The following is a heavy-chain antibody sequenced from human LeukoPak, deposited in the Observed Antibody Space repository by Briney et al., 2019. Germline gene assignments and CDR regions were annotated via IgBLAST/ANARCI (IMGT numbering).Heavy chain of an antibody. CDR1: GGTFNTYA. J-gene: IGHJ4*02. CDR3: ARGPYDGTYYFDD. CDR2: IVPFRDMT. V-gene: IGHV1-69*04. Sequence: SVKVSCKVSGGTFNTYAITWVRQARGHGLEWVGRIVPFRDMTNYAQRFQDRVTIAADKSANIAYMELSSLISEDTAVYYCARGPYDGTYYFDDWGQGTLVTVSS. D-gene: IGHD3-16*01.